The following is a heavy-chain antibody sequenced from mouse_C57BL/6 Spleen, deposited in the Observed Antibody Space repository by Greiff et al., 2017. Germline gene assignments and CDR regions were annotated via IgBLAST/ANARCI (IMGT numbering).Heavy chain of an antibody. CDR3: VKGGLLQAWFAY. J-gene: IGHJ3*01. Sequence: EVQGVESGGGLVQPKGSLKLSCAASGFTFNTYAMHWVRQAPGKGLEWVARIRSKSSNYATYYADSVKDRFTISRDDSQSMLYLQMNNLKTEDTAMYYCVKGGLLQAWFAYWGQGTLVTVSA. CDR2: IRSKSSNYAT. D-gene: IGHD2-3*01. CDR1: GFTFNTYA. V-gene: IGHV10-3*01.